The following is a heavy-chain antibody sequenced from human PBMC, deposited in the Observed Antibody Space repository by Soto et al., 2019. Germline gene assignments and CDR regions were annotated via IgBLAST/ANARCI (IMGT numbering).Heavy chain of an antibody. V-gene: IGHV1-46*01. Sequence: ASVKVSCKASGYTFTSYYMHWVRQAPGQGLEWMGIINPSGGSTSYAQKFQGRVTMTRDTSTSTVYMELSSLRSEDTAVYYCARPTVTKYYYYGMDVWGQGTTVTVSS. CDR2: INPSGGST. D-gene: IGHD4-17*01. J-gene: IGHJ6*02. CDR1: GYTFTSYY. CDR3: ARPTVTKYYYYGMDV.